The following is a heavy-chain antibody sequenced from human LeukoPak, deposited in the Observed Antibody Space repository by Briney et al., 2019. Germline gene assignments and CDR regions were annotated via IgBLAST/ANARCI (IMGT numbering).Heavy chain of an antibody. D-gene: IGHD3-22*01. CDR3: ASVGYLPYYDSSGSPSYNWFDP. J-gene: IGHJ5*02. CDR2: INPNSGGT. V-gene: IGHV1-2*02. Sequence: GASVKVSCKASGYTFTGYYMHWVRQAPGQGLEWMGWINPNSGGTNYAQKFQGRVTMTRDTSVSTAYMELSRLRSDDTAVYYCASVGYLPYYDSSGSPSYNWFDPWGQGTLVTVSS. CDR1: GYTFTGYY.